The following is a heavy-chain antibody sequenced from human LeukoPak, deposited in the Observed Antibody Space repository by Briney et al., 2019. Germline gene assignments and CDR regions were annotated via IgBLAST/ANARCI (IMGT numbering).Heavy chain of an antibody. D-gene: IGHD3-10*01. J-gene: IGHJ5*02. CDR2: IYYSGST. CDR3: ARQYYYGSGSYYAPNWFDP. Sequence: WVRQPPGKGLEWIGSIYYSGSTYYNPSLKSRVTISVDTSKNQFSLKLSSVTAADTAVYYCARQYYYGSGSYYAPNWFDPWGQGTLVTVSS. V-gene: IGHV4-39*01.